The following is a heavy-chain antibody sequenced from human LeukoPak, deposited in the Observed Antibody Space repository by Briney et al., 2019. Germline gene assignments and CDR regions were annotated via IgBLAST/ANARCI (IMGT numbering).Heavy chain of an antibody. CDR2: IRRVPTDL. D-gene: IGHD4-17*01. CDR3: ARRARDFGDSHAFDV. CDR1: GLTFSDTN. J-gene: IGHJ3*01. V-gene: IGHV3-11*01. Sequence: GGSLRLSCVASGLTFSDTNLAWIRQAPGKGLEWISYIRRVPTDLYYADSVKARFTITRDNAKNSLYLQMNSLRAEDTANYYCARRARDFGDSHAFDVWARGQWSPSPQ.